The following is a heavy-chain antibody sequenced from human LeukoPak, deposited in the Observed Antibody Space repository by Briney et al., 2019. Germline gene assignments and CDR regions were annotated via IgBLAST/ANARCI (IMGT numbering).Heavy chain of an antibody. CDR1: GGSISSYY. V-gene: IGHV4-59*01. CDR2: TYYSGST. D-gene: IGHD4-23*01. J-gene: IGHJ3*02. CDR3: ASATMVVTPGAFDI. Sequence: SETLSLTCTVSGGSISSYYWSWIRQPPGKGLEWIGYTYYSGSTNYNPSLKSRVTISVDTSKNQFSLKLSSVTAADTAVYYCASATMVVTPGAFDIWGQGTMVTVSS.